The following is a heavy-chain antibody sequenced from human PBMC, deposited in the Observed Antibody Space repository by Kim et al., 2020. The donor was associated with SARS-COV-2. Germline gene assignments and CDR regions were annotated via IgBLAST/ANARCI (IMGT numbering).Heavy chain of an antibody. J-gene: IGHJ4*02. Sequence: GGSLRLSCAASGFMFSAYYMKWIRQTPGKGLEWVSYISSSGDSVYYADSVKGRFTISRDNAKNSLYLQMNSLRADDTAVYYCARIYDGVDYWGQGTLVTV. CDR2: ISSSGDSV. D-gene: IGHD2-8*01. CDR3: ARIYDGVDY. CDR1: GFMFSAYY. V-gene: IGHV3-11*01.